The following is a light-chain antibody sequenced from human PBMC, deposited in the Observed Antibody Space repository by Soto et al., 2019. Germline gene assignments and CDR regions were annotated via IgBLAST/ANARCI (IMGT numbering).Light chain of an antibody. CDR2: RAS. CDR3: LQYHNLWA. J-gene: IGKJ1*01. Sequence: IVMTQSPATLSVSPGESATLSCRASQNIYYNVAWYQHRPGQAPRLLIYRASTRATGVPARFSGSGSGTEFTLTISSLQSEDFTVYSCLQYHNLWAFGQGTKWISN. CDR1: QNIYYN. V-gene: IGKV3-15*01.